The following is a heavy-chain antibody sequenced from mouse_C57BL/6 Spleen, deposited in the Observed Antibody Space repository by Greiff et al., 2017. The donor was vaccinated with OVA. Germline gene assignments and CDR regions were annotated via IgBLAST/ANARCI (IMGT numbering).Heavy chain of an antibody. D-gene: IGHD2-4*01. CDR1: GYTFTDYN. Sequence: VQLQQSGPELVKPGASVKMSCKASGYTFTDYNMHWVKQSHGKSLEWIGYINPNNGGTSYNQKFKGKATLTVNKSSSTAYMELRSLTSEDSAVYYCARRNDYDGGYFDYWGQGTTLTVSS. CDR2: INPNNGGT. CDR3: ARRNDYDGGYFDY. J-gene: IGHJ2*01. V-gene: IGHV1-22*01.